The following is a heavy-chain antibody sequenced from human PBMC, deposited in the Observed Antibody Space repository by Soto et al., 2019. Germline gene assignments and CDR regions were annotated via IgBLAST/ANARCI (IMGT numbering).Heavy chain of an antibody. Sequence: SVKVSCKASGGTFSRYALNWVRQAPGQGPEWMGGIVPMFGTANYAQKFQGRVTITADESTNTAYMQLSSLRSEDTAVYYCARGVYYDSRGYYFFFWGQGTLVTVSS. V-gene: IGHV1-69*13. D-gene: IGHD3-22*01. J-gene: IGHJ4*02. CDR2: IVPMFGTA. CDR3: ARGVYYDSRGYYFFF. CDR1: GGTFSRYA.